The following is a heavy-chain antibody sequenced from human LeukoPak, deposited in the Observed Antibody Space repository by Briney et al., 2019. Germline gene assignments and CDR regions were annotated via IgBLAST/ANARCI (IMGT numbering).Heavy chain of an antibody. CDR1: GYTFSDYS. V-gene: IGHV3-21*01. D-gene: IGHD6-13*01. J-gene: IGHJ4*02. CDR2: IGGSSRSG. Sequence: GGSLRLSCAASGYTFSDYSMNWVRQAPGRGLEWVSSIGGSSRSGFYADSMKGRFTISRDNTRNSLYLQMNSLRAEDTAVYYCAREISAGGFDYWGQGTLVTVSS. CDR3: AREISAGGFDY.